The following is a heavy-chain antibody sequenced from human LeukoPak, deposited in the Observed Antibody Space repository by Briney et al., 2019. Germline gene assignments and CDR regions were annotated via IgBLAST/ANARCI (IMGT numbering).Heavy chain of an antibody. D-gene: IGHD5-18*01. CDR2: ISWNSGSI. CDR1: GFTFDDYA. J-gene: IGHJ4*02. CDR3: AKDVARGYSYGYFDY. V-gene: IGHV3-9*03. Sequence: GGSLRLSCAASGFTFDDYAMHWVRQAPGKGLEWVSGISWNSGSIGYADSVKGRFTISRDNAKNSLYLQMNSLRADDMALYCCAKDVARGYSYGYFDYWGQGTLVTVSS.